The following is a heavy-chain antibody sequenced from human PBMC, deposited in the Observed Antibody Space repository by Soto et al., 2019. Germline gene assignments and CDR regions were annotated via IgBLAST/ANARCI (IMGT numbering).Heavy chain of an antibody. CDR2: ISSTTSYV. V-gene: IGHV3-21*06. CDR3: ARDPSEGRVGNWFES. Sequence: GRSLRLSCAASGFTFSRYGMNWLRQAPGKGLEWVASISSTTSYVYYADSVKGRFSTSRDNAKNILYLEMYALRTEDTAVYYCARDPSEGRVGNWFESWGQGTLVTVSS. CDR1: GFTFSRYG. J-gene: IGHJ5*01. D-gene: IGHD2-2*01.